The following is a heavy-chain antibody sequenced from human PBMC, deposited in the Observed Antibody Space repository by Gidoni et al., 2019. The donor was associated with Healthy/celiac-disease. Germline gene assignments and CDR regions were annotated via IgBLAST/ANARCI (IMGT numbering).Heavy chain of an antibody. D-gene: IGHD5-12*01. Sequence: QVQLQQWGAGLLKPSETLSLTCAVYGGSFSGYYWSWIRQPPGKGLEWIGESNHSGSTNYNPSLKSRVTISVDTSKNQFSLKLSSVTAADTAVYYCARSTIGYYYYGMDVWGQGTTVTVSS. CDR1: GGSFSGYY. CDR3: ARSTIGYYYYGMDV. CDR2: SNHSGST. J-gene: IGHJ6*02. V-gene: IGHV4-34*01.